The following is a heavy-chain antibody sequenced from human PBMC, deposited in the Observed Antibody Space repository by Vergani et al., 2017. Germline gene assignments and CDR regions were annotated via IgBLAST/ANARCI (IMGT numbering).Heavy chain of an antibody. Sequence: QVQLQESGPGQVKPSQTLSLACSVSGDSISGGDYYWGWVRQSPGNGLEWVGSIRYSGTTNYNPSLKSRVTLSVDTSKNQLSLRMTSVTAADTAVYYCARDSWTSELRGVYWFDTWGQGTLVSVSS. CDR1: GDSISGGDYY. CDR2: IRYSGTT. CDR3: ARDSWTSELRGVYWFDT. V-gene: IGHV4-30-4*08. D-gene: IGHD3-10*01. J-gene: IGHJ5*02.